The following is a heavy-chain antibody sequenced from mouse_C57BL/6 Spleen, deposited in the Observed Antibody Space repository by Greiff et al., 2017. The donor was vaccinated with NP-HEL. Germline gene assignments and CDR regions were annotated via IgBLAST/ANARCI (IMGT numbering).Heavy chain of an antibody. Sequence: EVQLVESGGDLVKPGGSLKLSCAASGFTFSSYGMSWVRQTPDKRLEWVATISSGGSYTYYPDSVKGRFTISRDNAKNTLYLQMSSLKSEDTAMYYCASTTVVATGGYFDYWGQGTTLTVSS. D-gene: IGHD1-1*01. CDR1: GFTFSSYG. CDR2: ISSGGSYT. J-gene: IGHJ2*01. CDR3: ASTTVVATGGYFDY. V-gene: IGHV5-6*01.